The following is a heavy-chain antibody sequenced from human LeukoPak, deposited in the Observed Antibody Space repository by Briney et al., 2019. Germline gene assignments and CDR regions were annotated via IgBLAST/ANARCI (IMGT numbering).Heavy chain of an antibody. J-gene: IGHJ4*02. D-gene: IGHD3-22*01. Sequence: GRSLRLSCAASGFTFSSYGMSWVRQAPGKGLEWVSAIGGSGGSTHYADSVKGRFTISRDNSKNTLYLQMNSLRAEDTAEYYCAKVSGSGYYYPIDYWGQGTLVTVSS. V-gene: IGHV3-23*01. CDR3: AKVSGSGYYYPIDY. CDR2: IGGSGGST. CDR1: GFTFSSYG.